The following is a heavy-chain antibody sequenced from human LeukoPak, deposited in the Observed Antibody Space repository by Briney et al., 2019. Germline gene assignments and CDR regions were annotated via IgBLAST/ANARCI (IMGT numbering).Heavy chain of an antibody. CDR3: AADRGYCSGGSCYQGNYFDY. Sequence: SETLSLTCTVSGGSISSGGYYWSWIRQHSGKGLEWIGYIYYSGSTYYNPSLKSRVTISVDTSKNQFSLKLSSVTAADTAVYYCAADRGYCSGGSCYQGNYFDYWGQGTLVTVSS. CDR1: GGSISSGGYY. V-gene: IGHV4-31*03. CDR2: IYYSGST. D-gene: IGHD2-15*01. J-gene: IGHJ4*02.